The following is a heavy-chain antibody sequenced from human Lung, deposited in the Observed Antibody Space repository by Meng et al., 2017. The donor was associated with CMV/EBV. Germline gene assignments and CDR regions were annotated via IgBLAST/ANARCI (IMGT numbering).Heavy chain of an antibody. CDR3: TRGPMRSWFDP. Sequence: SETLSLXCAVYGGSFSNYYWTWIRQSPGKVLTWIGEIDHNGSPNYSPSLKSRVTMSVDTSNNHFSLKLTSVTASDSGVYYCTRGPMRSWFDPWGQGTLVTVSS. CDR1: GGSFSNYY. J-gene: IGHJ5*02. CDR2: IDHNGSP. V-gene: IGHV4-34*01.